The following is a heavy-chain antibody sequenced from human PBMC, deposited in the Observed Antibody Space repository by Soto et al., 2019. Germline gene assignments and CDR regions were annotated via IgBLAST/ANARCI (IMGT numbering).Heavy chain of an antibody. V-gene: IGHV1-3*01. Sequence: QVQLVQSGAEVKKPGASVKVSCKASGYTFTNYAVHWVRQAPGQRLEWMGWINAGTGDTEYSQKFQGRVTVTRDTSASTAYMELSSLRSEDTAVYFCARPRGHCNSMGCWNAFDIGGQGTMVTVSS. CDR3: ARPRGHCNSMGCWNAFDI. CDR1: GYTFTNYA. J-gene: IGHJ3*02. D-gene: IGHD2-2*01. CDR2: INAGTGDT.